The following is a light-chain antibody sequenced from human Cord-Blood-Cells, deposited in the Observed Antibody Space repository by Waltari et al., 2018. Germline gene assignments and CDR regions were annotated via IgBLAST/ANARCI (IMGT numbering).Light chain of an antibody. CDR3: QQYNSYSLT. V-gene: IGKV1-5*01. CDR1: QSISSW. Sequence: DIQMPQSPSPLAASVGDRVTITCRASQSISSWLAWYQQKPGKAPKLLIYDASSLESGVPSRFSGSGSGTEFTLTISSLQPDDFATYYCQQYNSYSLTFGPGTKVDIK. J-gene: IGKJ3*01. CDR2: DAS.